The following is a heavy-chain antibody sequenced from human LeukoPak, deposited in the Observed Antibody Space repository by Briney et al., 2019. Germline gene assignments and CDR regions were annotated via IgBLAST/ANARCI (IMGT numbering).Heavy chain of an antibody. CDR2: IKQDGSEK. CDR1: GFMFTNYG. V-gene: IGHV3-7*01. Sequence: GGSLRLSCLASGFMFTNYGMHWVRQAPGKGLEWVANIKQDGSEKYYVDSVKGRFTISRDNAKNSLYLQMNSLRAEDTAVYYCARGRCSSTSCFFDYWGQGTPVTVSS. CDR3: ARGRCSSTSCFFDY. J-gene: IGHJ4*02. D-gene: IGHD2-2*01.